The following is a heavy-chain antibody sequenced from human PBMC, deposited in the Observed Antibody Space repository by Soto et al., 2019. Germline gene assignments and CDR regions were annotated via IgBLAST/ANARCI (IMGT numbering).Heavy chain of an antibody. CDR1: GFIVTSNY. D-gene: IGHD1-20*01. Sequence: RLSCAAPGFIVTSNYMSWVRQAPGKGLEWISVIYSDGTTNYAESVKGRFTISRANSKNTVFLQMSSLRAEDTAVYYCAKGGPGASSGIFESWGQGTLVTVYS. J-gene: IGHJ4*02. CDR2: IYSDGTT. CDR3: AKGGPGASSGIFES. V-gene: IGHV3-53*01.